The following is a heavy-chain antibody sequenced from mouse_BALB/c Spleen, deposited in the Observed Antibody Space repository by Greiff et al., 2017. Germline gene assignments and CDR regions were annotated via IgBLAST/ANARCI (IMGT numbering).Heavy chain of an antibody. CDR1: GYTFTSYW. CDR2: INPSTGYT. D-gene: IGHD2-4*01. Sequence: VQLQQSGAELAKPGASVKMSCKASGYTFTSYWMHWVKQRPGQGLEWIGYINPSTGYTEYNQKFKDKATLTADKSSSTAYMQLSSLTSEDSAVYYCARGDYDYDWYFDVWGAGTTVTVSS. CDR3: ARGDYDYDWYFDV. J-gene: IGHJ1*01. V-gene: IGHV1-7*01.